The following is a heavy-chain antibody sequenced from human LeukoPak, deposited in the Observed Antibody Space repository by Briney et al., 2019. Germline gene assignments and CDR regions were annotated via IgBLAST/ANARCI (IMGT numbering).Heavy chain of an antibody. CDR2: ISVSTGIT. Sequence: GGSLRLSCAASGFTFSSYAMSWVRQAPGKGLEWVSGISVSTGITYYADSVKGQFTISRDNSKNTLYLQMNSLRAEDTAVYYCVKDPRAMLTFGGADAFDIWGQGTMVTVSS. V-gene: IGHV3-23*01. CDR1: GFTFSSYA. CDR3: VKDPRAMLTFGGADAFDI. D-gene: IGHD3-16*01. J-gene: IGHJ3*02.